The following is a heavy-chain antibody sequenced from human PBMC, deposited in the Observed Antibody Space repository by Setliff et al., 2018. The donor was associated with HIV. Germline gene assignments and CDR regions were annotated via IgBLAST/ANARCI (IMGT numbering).Heavy chain of an antibody. CDR2: IYYSGST. Sequence: SETLSLTCTVSGGSISSGSYFWTWIRQPAGKGLEWIGYIYYSGSTYYNPSLKSRVTISVDTSKNQFPLKLSSVTAADTAVYYCARLVVITTNFDYWGQGTLVTVSS. V-gene: IGHV4-61*10. D-gene: IGHD3-22*01. CDR3: ARLVVITTNFDY. CDR1: GGSISSGSYF. J-gene: IGHJ4*02.